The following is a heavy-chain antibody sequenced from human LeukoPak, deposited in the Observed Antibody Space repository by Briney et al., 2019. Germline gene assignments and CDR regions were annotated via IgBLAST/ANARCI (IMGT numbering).Heavy chain of an antibody. Sequence: GESLKISCKGSGYSFTSYWIGWVSQMPGTGLEWMGIISPGDSDTRYSPSFQGQVSISADKSISTAYLQWSSVKASDTAMYYCARLRSGWDFDYWGQGSLVTVSS. CDR2: ISPGDSDT. J-gene: IGHJ4*02. V-gene: IGHV5-51*01. D-gene: IGHD6-19*01. CDR3: ARLRSGWDFDY. CDR1: GYSFTSYW.